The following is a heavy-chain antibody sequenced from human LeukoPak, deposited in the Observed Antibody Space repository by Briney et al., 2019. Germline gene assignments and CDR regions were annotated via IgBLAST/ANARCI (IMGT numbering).Heavy chain of an antibody. V-gene: IGHV4-30-2*01. Sequence: PSQTLSLTCAVSGGSISSGGYSWSWIRQPPGKGLEWIGYIYHSGSTYYNPSLKSRVTISVDTSKNQFSLKLSSVTAADTAVYYCARGRVARRTFDIWGQGTMVTVSS. CDR3: ARGRVARRTFDI. D-gene: IGHD3-3*01. CDR1: GGSISSGGYS. J-gene: IGHJ3*02. CDR2: IYHSGST.